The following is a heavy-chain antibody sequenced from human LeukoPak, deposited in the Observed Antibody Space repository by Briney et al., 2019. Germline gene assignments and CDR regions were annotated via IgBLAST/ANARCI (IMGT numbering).Heavy chain of an antibody. V-gene: IGHV3-21*01. Sequence: XTFXXYSMNWVRQAPGKGLEWVSSIRSSSIYIYYSDSVRGRFTISRDNAKKSLYLQMNSMRGEDEAVYYCGXLYXCNDHXHLXFHYWGQGXLVTVSS. J-gene: IGHJ4*02. CDR2: IRSSSIYI. CDR1: XTFXXYS. CDR3: GXLYXCNDHXHLXFHY. D-gene: IGHD1-1*01.